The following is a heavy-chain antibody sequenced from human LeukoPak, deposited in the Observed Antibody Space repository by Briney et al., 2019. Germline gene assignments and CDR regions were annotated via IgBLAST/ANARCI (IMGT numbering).Heavy chain of an antibody. CDR3: ARSRGYSSGWCMDY. V-gene: IGHV4-59*08. CDR2: IYYSGST. D-gene: IGHD6-19*01. J-gene: IGHJ4*02. Sequence: SETLSLTCTVSGGSISSYYWSWIRQPPGKGLEWIGYIYYSGSTNYNPSLKSRVTISVDTSKNQFSLKLSSVTAADTAVYYCARSRGYSSGWCMDYWGQGTLVTVSS. CDR1: GGSISSYY.